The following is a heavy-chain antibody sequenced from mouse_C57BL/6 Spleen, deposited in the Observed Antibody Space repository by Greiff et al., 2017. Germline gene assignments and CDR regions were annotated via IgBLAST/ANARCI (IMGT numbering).Heavy chain of an antibody. V-gene: IGHV10-1*01. Sequence: EVKLVESGGGLVQPKGSLKLSCAASGFSFNTYAMNWVRQAPGKGLEWVARIRSKSNNYATYYADSVKDRFTISRDDSESMLYLQMNNLKTEDTAMYYCVRHLTGTGAYWGQGTLVTVSA. CDR2: IRSKSNNYAT. D-gene: IGHD4-1*01. CDR1: GFSFNTYA. J-gene: IGHJ3*01. CDR3: VRHLTGTGAY.